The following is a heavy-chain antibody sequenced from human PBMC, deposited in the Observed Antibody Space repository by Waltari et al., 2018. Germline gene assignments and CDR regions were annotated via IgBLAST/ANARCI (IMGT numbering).Heavy chain of an antibody. J-gene: IGHJ3*02. Sequence: EVQLVESGGGLVQPGGSLRLSCAASGFTFSRYAMHWVRQAPGKGLEYVSAISSNGGSTYYADSVKGRFTISRDNSKNTLYLQMGSLRAEDMAVYYCARAREQLVPDAFDIWGQGTMVTVSS. CDR2: ISSNGGST. V-gene: IGHV3-64*07. CDR1: GFTFSRYA. D-gene: IGHD6-6*01. CDR3: ARAREQLVPDAFDI.